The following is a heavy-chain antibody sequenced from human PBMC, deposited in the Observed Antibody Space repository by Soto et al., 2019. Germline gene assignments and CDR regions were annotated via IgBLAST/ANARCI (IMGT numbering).Heavy chain of an antibody. V-gene: IGHV3-49*04. D-gene: IGHD3-3*01. Sequence: GGSLRLSCTASGFTFGDYAMSWVRQAPGKGLEWVGFIRSKAYGGTTEYAASVKGRFTISRDDSKSIAYLQMNRLKTEDTAVYYCTRDTIFGVVIIQPFDYWGQGTMVTVYS. CDR1: GFTFGDYA. CDR2: IRSKAYGGTT. J-gene: IGHJ4*02. CDR3: TRDTIFGVVIIQPFDY.